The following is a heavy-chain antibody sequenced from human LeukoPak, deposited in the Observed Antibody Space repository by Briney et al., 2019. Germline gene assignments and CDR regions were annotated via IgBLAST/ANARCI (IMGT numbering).Heavy chain of an antibody. CDR1: GGSISSYY. CDR3: ERQTYYYDSSGHPYWYFDL. J-gene: IGHJ2*01. CDR2: IYYSGST. Sequence: PSETLSLTCTVSGGSISSYYWSWIRQPPGKGLEWIGYIYYSGSTNYNPSLKSRVTISVDTSKNQFSLKLSSVTVADTAIYYCERQTYYYDSSGHPYWYFDLWGRGTLVTVSS. V-gene: IGHV4-59*08. D-gene: IGHD3-22*01.